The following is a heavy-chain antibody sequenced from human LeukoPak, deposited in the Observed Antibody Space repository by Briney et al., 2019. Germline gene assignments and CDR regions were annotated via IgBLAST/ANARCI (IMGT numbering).Heavy chain of an antibody. CDR1: GYTFTSYA. J-gene: IGHJ4*02. V-gene: IGHV1-2*02. Sequence: ASVKVSFKASGYTFTSYAMHWVRQAPGQGLEWRGWITPSGGTNYPQKFQGRVAITRDTSITTAYMDLSRLTSDDTAVYYCASDRYGDGFAHFDYWGQGALVTVSS. D-gene: IGHD5-24*01. CDR3: ASDRYGDGFAHFDY. CDR2: ITPSGGT.